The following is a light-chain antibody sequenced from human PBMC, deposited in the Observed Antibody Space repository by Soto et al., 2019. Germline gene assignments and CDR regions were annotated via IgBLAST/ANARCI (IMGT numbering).Light chain of an antibody. CDR3: QQYKKWPRT. V-gene: IGKV3-15*01. CDR1: QSVRSE. CDR2: GAS. J-gene: IGKJ1*01. Sequence: EIVMTQSPATVSVSPGERATLSCRASQSVRSELAWYQQKPGQAPRLLIYGASTRATGMSARFSGSGSGTDVTLTISSLQSEDVAVYLCQQYKKWPRTFGQGTKVEIK.